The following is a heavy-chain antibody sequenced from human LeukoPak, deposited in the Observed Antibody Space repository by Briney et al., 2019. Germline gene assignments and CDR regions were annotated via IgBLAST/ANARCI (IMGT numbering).Heavy chain of an antibody. Sequence: SETLSLTCTVSGGSIRSGNDRWGWIRQPPGKGLEWVGNIDRRGQTSYTPSLKSRVTISADTSKNQLSLKMNSVTAADTAVYYCARDSHDYGDSGAFRDYWGQGTLVTVSS. J-gene: IGHJ4*02. CDR2: IDRRGQT. V-gene: IGHV4-39*07. CDR3: ARDSHDYGDSGAFRDY. CDR1: GGSIRSGNDR. D-gene: IGHD4-17*01.